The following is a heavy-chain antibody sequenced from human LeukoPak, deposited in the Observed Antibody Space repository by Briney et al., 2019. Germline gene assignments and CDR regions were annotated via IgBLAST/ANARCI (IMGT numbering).Heavy chain of an antibody. CDR1: GFTFSRYT. CDR2: VSHGGSTE. D-gene: IGHD3-22*01. V-gene: IGHV3-30*03. Sequence: GGSLRLSCAASGFTFSRYTMHWVRQAPGKGLEWVAVVSHGGSTEYYADSVKGRFTISRDNAKNSLYLQMNSLRDEDTAVYYCARGDSSGYGPDHWGQGTLVTVSS. CDR3: ARGDSSGYGPDH. J-gene: IGHJ5*02.